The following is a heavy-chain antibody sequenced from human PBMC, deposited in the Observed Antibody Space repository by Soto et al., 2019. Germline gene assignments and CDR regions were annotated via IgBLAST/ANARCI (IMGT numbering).Heavy chain of an antibody. Sequence: GGSLRLSCAASGFTFSSYGMHWVRQAPGKGLEWVAVISYDGSNKYYADSVKGRFTISRDNSKNTLYLQMSSLRAEDTAVYYCAKMKAPPYSSSPRLIDYWGQGTLVTVSS. CDR2: ISYDGSNK. D-gene: IGHD6-6*01. CDR3: AKMKAPPYSSSPRLIDY. V-gene: IGHV3-30*18. CDR1: GFTFSSYG. J-gene: IGHJ4*02.